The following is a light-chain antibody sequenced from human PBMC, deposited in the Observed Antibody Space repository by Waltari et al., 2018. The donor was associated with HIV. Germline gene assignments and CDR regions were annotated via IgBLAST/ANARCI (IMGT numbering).Light chain of an antibody. Sequence: GERATLSCRASQTVSSNYLAWYQQKPGQAPRLLIYGASSRAIGIPDRFSGSGSGTDFTLTINRLEPEDFAVYYCQQYGSSPTFGPGTKVDIK. J-gene: IGKJ3*01. V-gene: IGKV3-20*01. CDR1: QTVSSNY. CDR2: GAS. CDR3: QQYGSSPT.